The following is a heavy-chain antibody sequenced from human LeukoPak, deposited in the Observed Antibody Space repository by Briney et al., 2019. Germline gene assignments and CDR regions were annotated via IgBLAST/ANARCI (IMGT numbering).Heavy chain of an antibody. Sequence: ASVKVSCKASGGTFSSYAISWVRQAPGQGLEWMGWISTYNADTDYAQKFQGRVTMTTETSTSTAYMELRSLRSDDTAVYYCARDPGQYYDILTGYYTPYYFDYWGQGTLVTVSS. J-gene: IGHJ4*02. D-gene: IGHD3-9*01. CDR1: GGTFSSYA. V-gene: IGHV1-18*01. CDR3: ARDPGQYYDILTGYYTPYYFDY. CDR2: ISTYNADT.